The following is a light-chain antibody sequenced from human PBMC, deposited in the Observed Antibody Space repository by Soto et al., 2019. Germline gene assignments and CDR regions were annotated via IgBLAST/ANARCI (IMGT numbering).Light chain of an antibody. CDR3: QQYDRLPYT. V-gene: IGKV1-33*01. CDR1: QDINNY. CDR2: RAS. J-gene: IGKJ2*01. Sequence: DIQMTQSTSSLSASVGARVTITCQSSQDINNYLNCYQHKPGKAPKLLIFRASKLQTGVPSLFSGSRSGADFTFTIISLQPEDMGTYYCQQYDRLPYTFGQGTTLEIK.